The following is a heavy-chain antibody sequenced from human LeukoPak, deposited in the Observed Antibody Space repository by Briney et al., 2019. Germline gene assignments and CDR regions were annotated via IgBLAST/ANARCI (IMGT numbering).Heavy chain of an antibody. D-gene: IGHD5-12*01. CDR1: GGSISSYY. CDR2: IYYSGST. Sequence: SETLSLTCTVSGGSISSYYWSWIRQPPGKGLEWIGYIYYSGSTNHNPSLKSRVTISVDTSKNQFSLKLSSVTAADTAVYYCARVGYSGYDFPDYWGQGTLVTVSS. J-gene: IGHJ4*02. CDR3: ARVGYSGYDFPDY. V-gene: IGHV4-59*01.